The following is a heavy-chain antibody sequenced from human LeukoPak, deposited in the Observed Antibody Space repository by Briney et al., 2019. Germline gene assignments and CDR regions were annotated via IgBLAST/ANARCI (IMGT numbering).Heavy chain of an antibody. CDR2: IKQDGSQK. CDR3: ARGGTTVTPKNFDY. CDR1: GFTFNSYW. V-gene: IGHV3-7*01. D-gene: IGHD4-17*01. J-gene: IGHJ4*02. Sequence: GGSLRLSCAASGFTFNSYWMSWVRQAPGKGLEWVANIKQDGSQKYYVDSVKGRFTISRDNAKNSLYLQMNSLTAEDAAVYYCARGGTTVTPKNFDYWGQGTLVTVSS.